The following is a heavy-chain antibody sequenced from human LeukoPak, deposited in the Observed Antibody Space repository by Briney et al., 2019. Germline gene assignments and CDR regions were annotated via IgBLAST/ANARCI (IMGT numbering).Heavy chain of an antibody. CDR2: IYHSGST. V-gene: IGHV4-30-2*01. D-gene: IGHD7-27*01. CDR3: AREGTGGPFDY. CDR1: GGSISSGGYS. Sequence: SQTLSLTCAVSGGSISSGGYSWSWIRQPPGKGLEWIGYIYHSGSTYYNPSLKSRVTISVDRSKNQFSLKLSFVTAADTAVYYCAREGTGGPFDYWGQGTLVTVSS. J-gene: IGHJ4*02.